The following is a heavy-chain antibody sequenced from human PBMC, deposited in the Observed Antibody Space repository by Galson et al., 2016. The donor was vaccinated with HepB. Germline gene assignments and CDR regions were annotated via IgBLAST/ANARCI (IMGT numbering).Heavy chain of an antibody. CDR2: ITSSSSLI. CDR3: ARVVYGSGSYYRFYDY. D-gene: IGHD3-10*01. J-gene: IGHJ4*02. CDR1: GFNLNSYS. V-gene: IGHV3-48*02. Sequence: SLRLSCAVFGFNLNSYSMNWVRQAPGKGLEWISYITSSSSLIFYADSVKGRFTISRDNARNSLYLQINILRDEDTAVYYCARVVYGSGSYYRFYDYWGQGTLVTVSS.